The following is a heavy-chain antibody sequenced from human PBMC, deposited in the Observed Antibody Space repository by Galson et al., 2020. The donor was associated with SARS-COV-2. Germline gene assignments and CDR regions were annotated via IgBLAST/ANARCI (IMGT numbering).Heavy chain of an antibody. D-gene: IGHD3-3*01. V-gene: IGHV1-2*02. Sequence: ASVKVSCRTSEYTFNDYYIHWVRQAPGQGLEWMGWISPDSGGTHSAQKFQGRVTLTRDTSISTAYMELTRLTSDDTAVYYCARGITIFGVVILYLDFWGQGTPVTVSS. CDR3: ARGITIFGVVILYLDF. CDR1: EYTFNDYY. CDR2: ISPDSGGT. J-gene: IGHJ4*02.